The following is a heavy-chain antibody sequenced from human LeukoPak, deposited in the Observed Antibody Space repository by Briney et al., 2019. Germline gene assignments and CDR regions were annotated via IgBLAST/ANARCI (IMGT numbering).Heavy chain of an antibody. CDR3: ARQMEVVGATFFDY. CDR2: IYYSGST. V-gene: IGHV4-59*01. CDR1: GGSISSYY. J-gene: IGHJ4*02. D-gene: IGHD1-26*01. Sequence: PSETLSLTCTVSGGSISSYYWSWIRQPPGKGLEWIGNIYYSGSTNYNPSLKSRVTISVDTSKNQFSLKLSSVTAADTAVYYCARQMEVVGATFFDYWGQGTLVTVSS.